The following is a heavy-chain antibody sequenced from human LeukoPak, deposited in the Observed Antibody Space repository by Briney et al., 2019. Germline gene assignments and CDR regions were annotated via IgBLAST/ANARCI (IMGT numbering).Heavy chain of an antibody. V-gene: IGHV4-30-4*01. Sequence: SETLSLTCTVSGGSISMGDYYWSWIRQPPGKGLEWIGYIYYSASTHYNPSLKSRIIISVDTSKNQFSLKLSSVTAADTAAYYCARESASPGKDWFDPWGQGTLVTVSS. D-gene: IGHD6-13*01. CDR1: GGSISMGDYY. J-gene: IGHJ5*02. CDR3: ARESASPGKDWFDP. CDR2: IYYSAST.